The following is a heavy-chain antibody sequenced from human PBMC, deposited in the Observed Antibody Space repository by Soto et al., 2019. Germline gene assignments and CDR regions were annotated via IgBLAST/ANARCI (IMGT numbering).Heavy chain of an antibody. J-gene: IGHJ4*02. CDR2: ISSSGTFK. V-gene: IGHV3-21*01. D-gene: IGHD2-15*01. CDR1: GFIFTSNS. CDR3: ARDPPHGGTSSWDADS. Sequence: GGSMRLSCAASGFIFTSNSMNWVRQVPGKGLQWLSSISSSGTFKSYGDSVKGRFSISRDNAKNSLFLQMNNLRGEDTGLYYCARDPPHGGTSSWDADSWGQGTPGTVSS.